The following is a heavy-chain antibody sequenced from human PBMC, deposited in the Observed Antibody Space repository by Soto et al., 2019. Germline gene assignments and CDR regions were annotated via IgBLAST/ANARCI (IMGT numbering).Heavy chain of an antibody. V-gene: IGHV3-30*18. CDR1: GFTFSSYG. J-gene: IGHJ6*02. Sequence: GGSLRLSCAASGFTFSSYGMHWVRQAPGKGLEWVAVISYDGSNKYYADSVKGRFTISRDNSKNTLYLQMNSLRADDTAVYYCAKGAGYSSGWSDGYYYGMDVWGQGTTVTVSS. D-gene: IGHD6-19*01. CDR3: AKGAGYSSGWSDGYYYGMDV. CDR2: ISYDGSNK.